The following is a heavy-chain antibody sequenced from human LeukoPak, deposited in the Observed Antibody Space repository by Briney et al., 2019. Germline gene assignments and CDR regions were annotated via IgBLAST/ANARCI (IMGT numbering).Heavy chain of an antibody. V-gene: IGHV3-30*04. J-gene: IGHJ4*02. D-gene: IGHD3-9*01. Sequence: PGGSLRLSCAASGFTFSSYAMHWVRQAPGKGLEWVAVISYDGSNKYYADSVKGRFTISRDNAKNSLYLQMNSLRAEDTAVYYCARGVLRYFPDWGQGTLVTVSS. CDR1: GFTFSSYA. CDR3: ARGVLRYFPD. CDR2: ISYDGSNK.